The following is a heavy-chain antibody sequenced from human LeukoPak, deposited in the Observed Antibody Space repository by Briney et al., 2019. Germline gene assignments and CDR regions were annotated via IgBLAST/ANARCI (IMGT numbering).Heavy chain of an antibody. CDR3: ARRNTGTYYYFDY. CDR2: IGGSGGST. J-gene: IGHJ4*02. D-gene: IGHD1-26*01. V-gene: IGHV3-23*01. CDR1: GFTFSSYA. Sequence: GALRLSCAASGFTFSSYAMSWVRQAPGKGLEWVSAIGGSGGSTNYADSVKGRFTISGDNSKSNLYLQMNSLRAEDTALYYCARRNTGTYYYFDYWGQGTLVTVSS.